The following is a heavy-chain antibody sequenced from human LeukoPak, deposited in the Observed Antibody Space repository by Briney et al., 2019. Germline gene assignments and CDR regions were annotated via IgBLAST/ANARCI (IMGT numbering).Heavy chain of an antibody. CDR3: ARGGRGGYGDYYGY. J-gene: IGHJ4*02. Sequence: SETLSLTCAVYGGSFSGYYWSWIRQPPGKGLECIGEIHHSGSTNYNPSLKSRVTISVDTSKNQFSLKLSSVTAADTAVYFCARGGRGGYGDYYGYWGQGTLVTVSS. D-gene: IGHD3-16*01. CDR2: IHHSGST. CDR1: GGSFSGYY. V-gene: IGHV4-34*01.